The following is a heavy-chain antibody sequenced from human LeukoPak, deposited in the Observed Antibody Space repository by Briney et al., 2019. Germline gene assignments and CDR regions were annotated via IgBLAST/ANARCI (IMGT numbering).Heavy chain of an antibody. CDR2: ISYDGSNK. CDR1: GFTFSSYA. V-gene: IGHV3-30*04. Sequence: GRSLRLSCAASGFTFSSYAMHWVRQAPGKGLEWVAVISYDGSNKYYAGSVKGRFTISRDNSKNTLYLQMNSLRAEDTAVYYCASEVPRFDYWGQGTLVTVSS. J-gene: IGHJ4*02. CDR3: ASEVPRFDY.